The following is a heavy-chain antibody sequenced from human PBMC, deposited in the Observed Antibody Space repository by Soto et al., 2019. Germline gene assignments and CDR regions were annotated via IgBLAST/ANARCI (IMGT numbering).Heavy chain of an antibody. V-gene: IGHV1-2*02. J-gene: IGHJ3*02. Sequence: QVQLVQSGAEVKKPGASVKVSCKASGYSFTGHYIHWVRQAPGQGLEWMGWINPNSGGTKYAQKFQGRVTMTRDTSISTAYMELSSLRSDGTAVYYCARDDAFDIWGQGQWSPSPQ. CDR2: INPNSGGT. CDR1: GYSFTGHY. CDR3: ARDDAFDI.